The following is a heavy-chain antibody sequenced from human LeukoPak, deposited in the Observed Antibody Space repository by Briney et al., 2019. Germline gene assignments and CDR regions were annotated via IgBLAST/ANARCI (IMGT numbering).Heavy chain of an antibody. CDR1: GFTFSSCA. V-gene: IGHV3-30*01. Sequence: PGRSLRLSCAASGFTFSSCAMHWVRQAPGKGLEWVAVISYDGSNKYYADSVKGRFTISRDNSKNTLYLQMNSLRAEDTAVYYCAREVVPAAIRGNWFGPWGQGTLVTVSS. CDR2: ISYDGSNK. J-gene: IGHJ5*02. CDR3: AREVVPAAIRGNWFGP. D-gene: IGHD2-2*02.